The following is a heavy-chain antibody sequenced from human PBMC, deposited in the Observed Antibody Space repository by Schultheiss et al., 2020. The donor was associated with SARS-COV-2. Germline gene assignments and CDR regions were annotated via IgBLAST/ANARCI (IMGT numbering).Heavy chain of an antibody. CDR3: ARGGAARPSGYYYYGFDV. J-gene: IGHJ6*02. Sequence: GESLKISCKASGGTFSSYAISWVRQAPGQGLEWMGWINPNSGDTNYAQNFQGRVTMTRDTSNTTAYMDLGSLGYGDTASYYCARGGAARPSGYYYYGFDVWGQGTTVTVSS. V-gene: IGHV1-2*02. D-gene: IGHD6-6*01. CDR2: INPNSGDT. CDR1: GGTFSSYA.